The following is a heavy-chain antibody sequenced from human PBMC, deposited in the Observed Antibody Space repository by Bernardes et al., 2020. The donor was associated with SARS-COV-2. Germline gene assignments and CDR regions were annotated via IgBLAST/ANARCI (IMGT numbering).Heavy chain of an antibody. CDR2: ISADNGKT. J-gene: IGHJ6*02. CDR3: ARSGLRSSVYGRDV. V-gene: IGHV1-18*01. D-gene: IGHD1-26*01. CDR1: GYTFTTYG. Sequence: ASVKVSCKASGYTFTTYGFSWVRQAPGQGLEWMGWISADNGKTVYAQKFQGRVTMTTDTSTSTAYMELRSLRSDDTAVYYCARSGLRSSVYGRDVWSLGATVTGSS.